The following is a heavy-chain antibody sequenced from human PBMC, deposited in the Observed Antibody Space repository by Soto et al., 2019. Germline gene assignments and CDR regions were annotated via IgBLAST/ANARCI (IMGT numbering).Heavy chain of an antibody. CDR3: AKDVR. Sequence: EVHLVESGGDLVQPGGSLRLSCAASGFTFSSHWMSWVRQAPGKGLEWVANIKGDGSEKYYVDSVKGRFTISRDNDKDSLFLQMNSLRVEDTALYYCAKDVRWGQGTLVTVSS. CDR1: GFTFSSHW. V-gene: IGHV3-7*04. CDR2: IKGDGSEK. J-gene: IGHJ4*02.